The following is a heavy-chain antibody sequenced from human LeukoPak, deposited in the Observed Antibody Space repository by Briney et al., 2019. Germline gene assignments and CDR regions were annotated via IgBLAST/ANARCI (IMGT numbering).Heavy chain of an antibody. CDR1: GDSINSGTYY. V-gene: IGHV4-39*01. CDR3: ARHHKRVSGVVSGTVDY. D-gene: IGHD3-3*01. J-gene: IGHJ4*02. CDR2: IYYSGST. Sequence: SETLSLTCTVSGDSINSGTYYWGWIRQPPGKGLEWIGSIYYSGSTYYNPSLESRVTISVDTSKNQFSLKLTSVTDADTAIYYCARHHKRVSGVVSGTVDYWGQGTLVTVSS.